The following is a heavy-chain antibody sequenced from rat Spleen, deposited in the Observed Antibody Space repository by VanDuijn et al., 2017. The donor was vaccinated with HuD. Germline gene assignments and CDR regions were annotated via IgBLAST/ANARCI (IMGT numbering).Heavy chain of an antibody. J-gene: IGHJ1*01. CDR3: ATENWDPYYWYFDF. CDR1: GFTFSNYG. CDR2: IIYDGSRT. V-gene: IGHV5S10*01. D-gene: IGHD5-1*01. Sequence: EVQLVESGGGLVQPGRSLKLSCAASGFTFSNYGMAWVRQAPKKGLEWVATIIYDGSRTYYRDSVKGRFTISRDNAKSTLYLQMDSLRSEDTATYYCATENWDPYYWYFDFWGPGTMVTVSS.